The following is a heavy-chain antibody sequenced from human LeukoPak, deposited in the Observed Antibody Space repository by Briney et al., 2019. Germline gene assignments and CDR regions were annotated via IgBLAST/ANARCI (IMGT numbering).Heavy chain of an antibody. V-gene: IGHV3-74*01. Sequence: PGGSLRLSCAASGFTFSSYWMHWVRQAPGKGLVWVSRINSDGSSTSYADSVKGRFTISRDNAKNTLYLQMNSLRAEDTAVYYCAKELSITMVREPFDYWGQGTLVTVSS. CDR3: AKELSITMVREPFDY. CDR2: INSDGSST. J-gene: IGHJ4*02. D-gene: IGHD3-10*01. CDR1: GFTFSSYW.